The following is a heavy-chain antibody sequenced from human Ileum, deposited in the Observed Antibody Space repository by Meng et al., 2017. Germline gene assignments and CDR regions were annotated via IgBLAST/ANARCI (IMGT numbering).Heavy chain of an antibody. CDR3: ARMNDWVFES. J-gene: IGHJ4*02. Sequence: EVQLVESGGGLVQPGGSLRLSCAASGLTFSNDDMHWVRQVTGKGLEWVSGVGVSGETYYSDSAKGRFTISRENAKNSLYLQMDNLRAGDTAMYYCARMNDWVFESWGQGTLVTVSS. CDR1: GLTFSNDD. V-gene: IGHV3-13*01. D-gene: IGHD1-1*01. CDR2: VGVSGET.